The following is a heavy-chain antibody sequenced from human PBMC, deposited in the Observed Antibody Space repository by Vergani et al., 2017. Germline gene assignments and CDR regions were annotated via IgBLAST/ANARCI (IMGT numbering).Heavy chain of an antibody. J-gene: IGHJ4*02. CDR1: GGSISSGSYY. V-gene: IGHV4-61*02. CDR2: IYTSGST. D-gene: IGHD4-23*01. CDR3: ARDYGGTFDY. Sequence: QVQLQESGPGLVKPSQTLSLTCTVSGGSISSGSYYWSWIRQPAGKGLEWIGRIYTSGSTNYNPSLKSRVTISVDTSKNQFSLKLSSVTAADTALYYCARDYGGTFDYWGQGTLVTVSS.